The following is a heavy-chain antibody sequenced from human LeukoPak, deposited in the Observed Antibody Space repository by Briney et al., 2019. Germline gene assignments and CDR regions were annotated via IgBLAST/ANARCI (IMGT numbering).Heavy chain of an antibody. D-gene: IGHD3-16*01. V-gene: IGHV3-7*03. CDR2: INHNGNVN. CDR1: RFTFSSYW. CDR3: ARGGGLDV. J-gene: IGHJ6*02. Sequence: GGSLRLSCAASRFTFSSYWMNWARQAPGKGLEWVASINHNGNVNYYVDSVKGRFTISRGNAKNSLYLQMSNLRAEDTAVYFCARGGGLDVWGQGATVTVSS.